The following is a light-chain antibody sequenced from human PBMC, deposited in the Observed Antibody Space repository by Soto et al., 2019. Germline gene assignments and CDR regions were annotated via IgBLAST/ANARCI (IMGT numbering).Light chain of an antibody. J-gene: IGLJ3*02. Sequence: QSVLTQSPSASASLGAAVRLTCTLSSGHSSYAIAWHQQQPEKGPRYLMRVNSDGSHSKGDGIPDRFSGSSSGAERYLTISSLQSEDEADYYCQTWGTDIGVFGGGTKLTVL. CDR1: SGHSSYA. V-gene: IGLV4-69*02. CDR2: VNSDGSH. CDR3: QTWGTDIGV.